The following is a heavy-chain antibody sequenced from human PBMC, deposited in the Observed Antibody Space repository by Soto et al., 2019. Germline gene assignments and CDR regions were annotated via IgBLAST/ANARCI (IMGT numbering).Heavy chain of an antibody. CDR2: IILPFGTP. CDR1: GGTFSNHA. J-gene: IGHJ4*02. V-gene: IGHV1-69*13. Sequence: SVKVSCKASGGTFSNHAINWVRQAPGQGPEWMGVIILPFGTPNYAQRFQVRVTITADESLTTAYMELNGLRSEDTAVYYCARGPDYAGYIDDWGQGALVTVSS. CDR3: ARGPDYAGYIDD. D-gene: IGHD4-17*01.